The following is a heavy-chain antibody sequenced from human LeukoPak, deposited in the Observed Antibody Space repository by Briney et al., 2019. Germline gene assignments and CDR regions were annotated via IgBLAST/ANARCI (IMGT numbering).Heavy chain of an antibody. J-gene: IGHJ5*02. V-gene: IGHV3-43*02. CDR2: ISEDGSST. CDR1: RFTFDDYA. D-gene: IGHD3-22*01. CDR3: AKDIQGFYCDGSAYT. Sequence: GGSLRLSCAASRFTFDDYAMHWVRQAPGKGLEWVSLISEDGSSTYYADSVRGRFTISRDNSKSSLYLQMNGLRTEDTALYYCAKDIQGFYCDGSAYTWGQGTLVTVSS.